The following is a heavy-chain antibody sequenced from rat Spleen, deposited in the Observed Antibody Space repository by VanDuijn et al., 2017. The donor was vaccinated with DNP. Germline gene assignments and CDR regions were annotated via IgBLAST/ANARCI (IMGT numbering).Heavy chain of an antibody. CDR3: ATHGSIATISTGAMDV. D-gene: IGHD1-2*01. V-gene: IGHV5S10*01. CDR1: GFTFSDYN. J-gene: IGHJ4*01. Sequence: EVQLVESGGGLVQPGRSLKLSCAASGFTFSDYNMAWVRQAPKKGLEWVATILYDGSGTYYGDSVKGRFTISRDNAKNTLHLQMDSLRSEDTATYYCATHGSIATISTGAMDVWGQGTSVTVSS. CDR2: ILYDGSGT.